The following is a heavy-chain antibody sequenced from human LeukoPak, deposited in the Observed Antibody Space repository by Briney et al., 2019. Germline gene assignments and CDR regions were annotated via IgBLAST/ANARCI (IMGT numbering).Heavy chain of an antibody. Sequence: SETLSLTCTVSGGSISSSSYYWGWIRQPPGKGLEWIGSIYYSGSTYYNPSLKSRVTISVDTSKNQFSLKLSSVNAADTAVYYCARGLDSSGWYGKGTYDYWGQGTLVTVSS. V-gene: IGHV4-39*01. CDR2: IYYSGST. CDR3: ARGLDSSGWYGKGTYDY. D-gene: IGHD6-19*01. CDR1: GGSISSSSYY. J-gene: IGHJ4*02.